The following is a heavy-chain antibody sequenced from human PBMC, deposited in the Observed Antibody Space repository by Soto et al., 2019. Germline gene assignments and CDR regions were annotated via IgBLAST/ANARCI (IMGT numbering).Heavy chain of an antibody. D-gene: IGHD2-21*02. Sequence: ASVKVSCKASGYTFTSHYISWVGQAPRQGLEWMGWMSTYNGKTDYSQKCQGRVTMTADTRTTTGYMEVRSLRSDDTAVYYCARLLTEGVTYREDAFDIWGQGTKVTVS. V-gene: IGHV1-18*01. J-gene: IGHJ3*02. CDR2: MSTYNGKT. CDR1: GYTFTSHY. CDR3: ARLLTEGVTYREDAFDI.